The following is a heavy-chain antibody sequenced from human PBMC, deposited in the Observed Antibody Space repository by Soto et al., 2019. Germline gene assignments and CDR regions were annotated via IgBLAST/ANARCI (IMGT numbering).Heavy chain of an antibody. D-gene: IGHD5-18*01. Sequence: ASVKVSWKASGDGFTTCYIRWVREAPGQGLEWMGRMNVDTGGTTYAQKFQGTVTMTRATSISTAYMEVTNVISADTAIYYCARAVNFGFRGYSFGFDFWAQGTLVTVSS. CDR1: GDGFTTCY. CDR3: ARAVNFGFRGYSFGFDF. J-gene: IGHJ4*02. CDR2: MNVDTGGT. V-gene: IGHV1-2*06.